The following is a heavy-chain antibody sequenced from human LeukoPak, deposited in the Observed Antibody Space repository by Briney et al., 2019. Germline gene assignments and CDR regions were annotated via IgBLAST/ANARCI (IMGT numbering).Heavy chain of an antibody. CDR2: ISSTSGYI. D-gene: IGHD1-26*01. V-gene: IGHV3-21*01. Sequence: PGGSLRLSCAASGFSFSTFNMHWVRQAPGRGLEWVSSISSTSGYIYYTDSLQGRFTISRDNAKNSLYLQMNSLRAEDTAVYYCARDPYSGSYGNDYYYYMDVWGKGTTVTISS. CDR1: GFSFSTFN. CDR3: ARDPYSGSYGNDYYYYMDV. J-gene: IGHJ6*03.